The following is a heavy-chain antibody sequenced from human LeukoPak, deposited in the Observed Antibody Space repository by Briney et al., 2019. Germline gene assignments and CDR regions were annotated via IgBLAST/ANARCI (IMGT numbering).Heavy chain of an antibody. CDR2: ISSNGDNT. Sequence: GSLRLSFAASGFTFRSYAMYWVRPAPGKGLEYVSAISSNGDNTYYASSVKGRFTTSRDNSKNTLYLQMGSLRAEDMAVYYCARDGVGAYNWFDPWGQGTLVTVSS. D-gene: IGHD1-26*01. J-gene: IGHJ5*02. V-gene: IGHV3-64*01. CDR1: GFTFRSYA. CDR3: ARDGVGAYNWFDP.